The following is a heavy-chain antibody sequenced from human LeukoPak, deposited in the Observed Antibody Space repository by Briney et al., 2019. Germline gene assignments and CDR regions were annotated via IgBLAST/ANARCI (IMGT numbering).Heavy chain of an antibody. CDR2: IIPIFGTA. Sequence: GASVKVSCKASGGTFSSYAISWVRQAPGQGLEWVGGIIPIFGTANYAQKFQGRVTITADESTSTAYMELSSLRSEDTAVYYCARGDTMVRGVIMENDAFDIWGQGTMVTVSS. J-gene: IGHJ3*02. CDR3: ARGDTMVRGVIMENDAFDI. CDR1: GGTFSSYA. V-gene: IGHV1-69*13. D-gene: IGHD3-10*01.